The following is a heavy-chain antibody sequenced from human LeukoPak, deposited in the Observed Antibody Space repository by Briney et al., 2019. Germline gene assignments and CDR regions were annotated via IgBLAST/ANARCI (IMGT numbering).Heavy chain of an antibody. CDR3: AKGRVYCSSTSCPTTFFDY. J-gene: IGHJ4*02. D-gene: IGHD2-2*01. CDR1: GFTFSRYA. CDR2: ISDSGGRT. Sequence: GGSLRLSCEGSGFTFSRYAMSWVRQAPGKGLEWVSGISDSGGRTYYADSVKGRFTISRDNSKNTLYLQMNSLRAEDTAVYYCAKGRVYCSSTSCPTTFFDYWGQGTLVTVSS. V-gene: IGHV3-23*01.